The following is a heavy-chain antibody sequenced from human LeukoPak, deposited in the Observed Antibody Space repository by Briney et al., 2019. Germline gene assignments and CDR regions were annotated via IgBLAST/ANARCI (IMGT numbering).Heavy chain of an antibody. CDR2: IRQDGSET. CDR1: GFTFSSYW. D-gene: IGHD1-1*01. V-gene: IGHV3-7*01. CDR3: ARPAQLAFDY. Sequence: SGGSLRLSCAASGFTFSSYWLSWVRQAPGKGLEWVANIRQDGSETHYVDSVKGRFTISRDNAKNSLFLQMNSLRAEDTAVYYCARPAQLAFDYWGQGTPVTVSS. J-gene: IGHJ4*02.